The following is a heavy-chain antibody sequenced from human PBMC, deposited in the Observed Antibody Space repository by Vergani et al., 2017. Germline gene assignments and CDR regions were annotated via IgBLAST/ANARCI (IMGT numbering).Heavy chain of an antibody. D-gene: IGHD6-6*01. CDR2: IYYSGST. J-gene: IGHJ4*02. V-gene: IGHV4-4*02. CDR1: GGSISSSNW. Sequence: QVQLQESGPGLVKPSGTLSLTCAVSGGSISSSNWWSWVRQPPGKGLEWIGSIYYSGSTYYNPSLKSRVTISVDTSKNQFSLKLSSVTAADTAVYYCARSNVEYSSSSAFDYWGQGTLVTVSS. CDR3: ARSNVEYSSSSAFDY.